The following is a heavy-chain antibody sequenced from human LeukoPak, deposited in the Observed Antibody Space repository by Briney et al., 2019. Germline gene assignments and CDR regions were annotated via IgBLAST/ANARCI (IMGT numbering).Heavy chain of an antibody. CDR2: IRSKAYGGTT. Sequence: GGSLRLSCTASGFTFGDYAMSWVRQAPGKGLEWVGFIRSKAYGGTTEYAASVKGRFTISRDDSESIAYLQMNSLKTEDTAVYYCTSAYYDILTGLDYWGQGTLVTVSS. D-gene: IGHD3-9*01. CDR1: GFTFGDYA. V-gene: IGHV3-49*04. CDR3: TSAYYDILTGLDY. J-gene: IGHJ4*02.